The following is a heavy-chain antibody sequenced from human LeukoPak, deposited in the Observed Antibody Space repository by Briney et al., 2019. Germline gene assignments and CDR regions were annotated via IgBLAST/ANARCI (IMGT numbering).Heavy chain of an antibody. CDR1: GGSISSYY. J-gene: IGHJ5*02. D-gene: IGHD3-3*01. CDR3: AREDYDFWSGLLNWFDP. V-gene: IGHV4-4*07. Sequence: SETLSLTCTVSGGSISSYYWSWIRQPAGKGLEWIGRISTSGSTSYNPSHKSRVAMSVDTSKNQFSLKLSSVTAADTAVYYCAREDYDFWSGLLNWFDPWGQGTLVTVSS. CDR2: ISTSGST.